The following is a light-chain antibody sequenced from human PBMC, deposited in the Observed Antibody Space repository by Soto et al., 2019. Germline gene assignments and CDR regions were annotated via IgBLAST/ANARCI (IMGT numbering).Light chain of an antibody. J-gene: IGKJ4*01. CDR2: DAS. CDR3: QQRSNWLT. Sequence: VVTQSPATLSVSPGERATLSCRASQSVNSNLAWYQQKPGQAPRLLIYDASNRATGIPARFSGSGSGTDFTLTISSLEPEDFAVYYCQQRSNWLTFGGGTKVDIK. CDR1: QSVNSN. V-gene: IGKV3-11*01.